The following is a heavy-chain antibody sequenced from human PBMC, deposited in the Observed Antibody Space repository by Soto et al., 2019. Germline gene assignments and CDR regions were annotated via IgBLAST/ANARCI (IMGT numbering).Heavy chain of an antibody. CDR3: ARDYYDFWSGYSFENWFDP. Sequence: GGSLRLSCAASGFTFSSYWMSWVRQAPGKGLEWVANIKQDGSEKYYVDSVKGRFTISRDNAKNSLYLQMNSLRAEDTAVYYCARDYYDFWSGYSFENWFDPWGQGTLVTVSS. V-gene: IGHV3-7*01. J-gene: IGHJ5*02. CDR1: GFTFSSYW. CDR2: IKQDGSEK. D-gene: IGHD3-3*01.